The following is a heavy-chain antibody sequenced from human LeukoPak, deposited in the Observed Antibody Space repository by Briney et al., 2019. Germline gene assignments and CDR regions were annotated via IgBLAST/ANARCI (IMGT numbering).Heavy chain of an antibody. V-gene: IGHV4-4*07. CDR1: GGSISGYY. Sequence: PSETLSLTCTVSGGSISGYYWNWIRQSAGKGLEWIGRIYANGGTNYNPSLRSRVSMSVDTSKNQFSLKLSSVTAADTAVYYCARHGPHCSSTSCYGQYYYYYYMDVWGKETTVTVSS. J-gene: IGHJ6*03. CDR3: ARHGPHCSSTSCYGQYYYYYYMDV. D-gene: IGHD2-2*01. CDR2: IYANGGT.